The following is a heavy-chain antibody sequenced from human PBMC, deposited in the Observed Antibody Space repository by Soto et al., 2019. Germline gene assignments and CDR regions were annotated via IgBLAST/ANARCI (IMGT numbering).Heavy chain of an antibody. J-gene: IGHJ4*02. D-gene: IGHD2-2*03. Sequence: EVQLVESGGGSVQPGRSLRLSCAASGFSFDDYGMHWVRQGPGKGLEWVSGISWNSGDIYYADSVKGRFTISRENAKRSLYLQMNSLRTEDTALYYCAKDNDLDRDGPFDYWGQGILFTVSS. CDR1: GFSFDDYG. CDR3: AKDNDLDRDGPFDY. V-gene: IGHV3-9*01. CDR2: ISWNSGDI.